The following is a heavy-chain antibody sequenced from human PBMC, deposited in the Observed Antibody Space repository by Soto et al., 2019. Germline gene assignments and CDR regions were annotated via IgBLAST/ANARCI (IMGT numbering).Heavy chain of an antibody. J-gene: IGHJ4*02. Sequence: EVQLVESGGVLVQPGGSLRVSCAASGFTFSTSWMNWVRQAPGKGLEWVANINGDGSEEYYVDSGSGRFTISRDNVKNQLFLQINSLRAEDTVVYYCAAGFPPDYWGQGTLVTVSS. D-gene: IGHD3-10*01. CDR1: GFTFSTSW. V-gene: IGHV3-7*01. CDR3: AAGFPPDY. CDR2: INGDGSEE.